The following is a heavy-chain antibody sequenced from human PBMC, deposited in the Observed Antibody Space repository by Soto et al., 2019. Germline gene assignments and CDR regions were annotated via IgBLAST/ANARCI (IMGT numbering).Heavy chain of an antibody. CDR1: GFTFSNAW. V-gene: IGHV3-15*01. CDR2: IKSKTDGGTT. D-gene: IGHD4-4*01. Sequence: GGSLRLSCAASGFTFSNAWMSWVRQAPGKGLEWVGRIKSKTDGGTTDYAAPVKGRFTISRDDSKNTLYLQMNSLKTEDTAVYYCTTRTVTSWYYYYYMDVWGKGTTVTVSS. J-gene: IGHJ6*03. CDR3: TTRTVTSWYYYYYMDV.